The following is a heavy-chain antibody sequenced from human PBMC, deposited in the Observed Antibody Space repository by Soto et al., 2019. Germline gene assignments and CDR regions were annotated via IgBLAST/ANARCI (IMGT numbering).Heavy chain of an antibody. CDR1: GYTISVGA. D-gene: IGHD1-26*01. CDR3: AIYPQFSERLSGGGDAFGI. CDR2: ISPYNGKT. J-gene: IGHJ3*02. V-gene: IGHV1-18*01. Sequence: VKLSCKTSGYTISVGAGGWRRLGRGQGVEWMGWISPYNGKTHFAQNFQGRVTMATDTSTSTAYMELRSLISDDTAVYYCAIYPQFSERLSGGGDAFGIWGQRTMVTVSS.